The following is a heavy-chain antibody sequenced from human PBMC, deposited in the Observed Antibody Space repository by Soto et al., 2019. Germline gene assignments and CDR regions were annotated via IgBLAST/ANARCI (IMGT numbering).Heavy chain of an antibody. D-gene: IGHD4-4*01. J-gene: IGHJ6*02. Sequence: EVQLVESGGGLVQPGRSLRLSCAASGFTFDDYAMHWVRKAPGKGLEWVSGISGNSGSIGYADSVKGRFTISRDNAKNSLYLQMNSLRAEDTALYYCAKDSPSYDYSSYGVRAGGMDVWGQGTTVTVSS. CDR1: GFTFDDYA. CDR2: ISGNSGSI. V-gene: IGHV3-9*01. CDR3: AKDSPSYDYSSYGVRAGGMDV.